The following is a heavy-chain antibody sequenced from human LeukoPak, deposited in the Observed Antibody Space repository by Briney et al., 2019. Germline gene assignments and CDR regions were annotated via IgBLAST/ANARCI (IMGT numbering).Heavy chain of an antibody. CDR2: INPNSGGT. Sequence: ASVKVSCKASGYTFTGYYMHWVRQAPGQGLEWMGWINPNSGGTNYAQKFQGRVTMTRDTSISTAYMELSRLRSDDTAVYYCARDYGPPYCSSTSCYASMVDYWGQGTLVTVSS. V-gene: IGHV1-2*02. CDR3: ARDYGPPYCSSTSCYASMVDY. J-gene: IGHJ4*02. CDR1: GYTFTGYY. D-gene: IGHD2-2*01.